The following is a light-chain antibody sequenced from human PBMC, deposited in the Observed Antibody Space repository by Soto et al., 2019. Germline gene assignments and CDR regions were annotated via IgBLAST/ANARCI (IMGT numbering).Light chain of an antibody. V-gene: IGLV2-14*01. Sequence: QSALTQPASVSGSPGQAITISCTGTSSDVGNYIFVSWYRQHPGKAPKLMIYDLNNRPSGASNRYSGSQSGNTSSLTIAGLQAEDEADYDCVYYTTSASYVFGTGAQRTVL. CDR1: SSDVGNYIF. CDR2: DLN. CDR3: VYYTTSASYV. J-gene: IGLJ1*01.